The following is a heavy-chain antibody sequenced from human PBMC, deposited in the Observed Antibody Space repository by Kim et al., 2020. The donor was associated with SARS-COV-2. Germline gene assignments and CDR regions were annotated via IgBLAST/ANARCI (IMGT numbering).Heavy chain of an antibody. Sequence: ASVKVSCKASGYTFTSYGISWVRQAPGQGLEWMGWISAYNGNTNYAQKLQGRVTMTTDTSTSTAYMELRSLRSDDTAVYYCARQGYCSGGSCYSDIFYYYYGMDVWGQGTTVTVSS. D-gene: IGHD2-15*01. CDR2: ISAYNGNT. CDR3: ARQGYCSGGSCYSDIFYYYYGMDV. CDR1: GYTFTSYG. V-gene: IGHV1-18*01. J-gene: IGHJ6*02.